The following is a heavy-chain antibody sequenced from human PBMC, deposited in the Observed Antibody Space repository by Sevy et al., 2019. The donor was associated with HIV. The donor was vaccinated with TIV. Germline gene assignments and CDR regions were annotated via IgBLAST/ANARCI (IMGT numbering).Heavy chain of an antibody. CDR2: ISGSGGST. D-gene: IGHD6-13*01. Sequence: GGSLRLSCAASGFTFSSYAMSWVRQAPGKGLEWVSAISGSGGSTYYADSVKGRFTISRNNSKNTQYLQMNSLRAEDTAVYYCAKRSSSSWYYIGYWGQGTLVTVSS. CDR1: GFTFSSYA. CDR3: AKRSSSSWYYIGY. J-gene: IGHJ4*02. V-gene: IGHV3-23*01.